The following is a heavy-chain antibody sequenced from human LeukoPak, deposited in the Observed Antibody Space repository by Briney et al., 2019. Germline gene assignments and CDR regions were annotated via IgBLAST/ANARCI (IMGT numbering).Heavy chain of an antibody. J-gene: IGHJ4*02. CDR2: LSGSGDST. CDR1: GFSFSNYA. Sequence: GGSLRLSCAASGFSFSNYAMSWVRQAPGKGLEWVSVLSGSGDSTYYADSVKGRFAISRDNSKNTLYLQMNSLRAEDAAVYYCAKRDSSGSYEGDYWGQGTLVTVSS. CDR3: AKRDSSGSYEGDY. D-gene: IGHD1-26*01. V-gene: IGHV3-23*01.